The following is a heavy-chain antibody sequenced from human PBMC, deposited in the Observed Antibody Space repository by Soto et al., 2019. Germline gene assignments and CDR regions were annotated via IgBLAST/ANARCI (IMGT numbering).Heavy chain of an antibody. CDR2: IYWDDDK. J-gene: IGHJ3*01. D-gene: IGHD6-6*01. CDR3: SQSIAARPVLGAFDV. CDR1: GLSLSTSGVG. V-gene: IGHV2-5*02. Sequence: QITLKESGPTLVKPTQTLTLTCTFSGLSLSTSGVGVGWIRQLPGKALEWLAVIYWDDDKRYSPSLESRLTITKDTSKNQVVLTMTNMDPVDTATYYCSQSIAARPVLGAFDVWGQGTMVTVSS.